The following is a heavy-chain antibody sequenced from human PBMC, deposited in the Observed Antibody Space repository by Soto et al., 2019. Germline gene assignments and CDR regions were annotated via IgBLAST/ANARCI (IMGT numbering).Heavy chain of an antibody. D-gene: IGHD6-6*01. V-gene: IGHV3-53*02. CDR1: GFTVSSHY. CDR2: IYSGGST. J-gene: IGHJ6*02. Sequence: EVQLVETGGGLIQPGGSLRLSCAASGFTVSSHYMSWVRQAPGKGLEWVSVIYSGGSTYYADSVKGRFTISRDNSKNTLYLQMNSLRAEDTAVYYCARDHIEYSSSSSDYYYGMDVWGQGTTVTVSS. CDR3: ARDHIEYSSSSSDYYYGMDV.